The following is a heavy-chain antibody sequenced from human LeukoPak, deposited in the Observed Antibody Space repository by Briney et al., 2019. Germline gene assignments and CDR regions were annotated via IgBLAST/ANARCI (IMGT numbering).Heavy chain of an antibody. J-gene: IGHJ3*02. V-gene: IGHV4-59*08. D-gene: IGHD3-22*01. CDR1: GGSISSYY. Sequence: SETLSLTCTVSGGSISSYYWSWIRQPPGKGLEWMGYIYYSGSTNYNPSLKSRVTISVDTSKNQFSLKLSSVTAADTAVYYCARHRPYYYDSSGAFDIWGQGTMVTVSS. CDR3: ARHRPYYYDSSGAFDI. CDR2: IYYSGST.